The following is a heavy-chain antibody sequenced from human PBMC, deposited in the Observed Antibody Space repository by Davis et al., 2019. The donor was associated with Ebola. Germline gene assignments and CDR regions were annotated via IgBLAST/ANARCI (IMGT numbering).Heavy chain of an antibody. CDR2: ISAYNGNT. J-gene: IGHJ6*03. V-gene: IGHV1-18*01. D-gene: IGHD2-2*01. CDR3: ARVSAEPRDIVEVPAAPLFYYYYMDV. Sequence: ASVKVSCKASGYTFTSYGISWVRQAPEQGLQWMGWISAYNGNTNYAQKLQGRVTMTTDTSTSTAYMELRSLRSDDTAVYYCARVSAEPRDIVEVPAAPLFYYYYMDVWGKGTTVTVSS. CDR1: GYTFTSYG.